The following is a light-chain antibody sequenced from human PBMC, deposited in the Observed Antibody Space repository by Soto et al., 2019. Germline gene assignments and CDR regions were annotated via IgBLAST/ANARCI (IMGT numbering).Light chain of an antibody. CDR1: SGSVSTSYY. V-gene: IGLV8-61*01. J-gene: IGLJ2*01. CDR3: VLYMGSGIG. CDR2: STN. Sequence: QAVVTQEPSFSVSPGGTVTLTCGLSSGSVSTSYYPSWYQQTPGQAPRTLIYSTNTRSSGVPDRFSGSSLGNKAALTIAGAQADDESDYDCVLYMGSGIGFGGGTKLTVL.